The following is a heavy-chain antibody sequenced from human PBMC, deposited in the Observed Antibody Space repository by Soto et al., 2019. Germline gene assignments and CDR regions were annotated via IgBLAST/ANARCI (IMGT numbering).Heavy chain of an antibody. CDR2: ISGSGGST. Sequence: GALRLSCAASGFTFSSYAMSWVRQAPGKGLEWVSAISGSGGSTYYADSVKGRFTISRDNSKNTLYLQMNSLRAEDTAVYYCAKDFGDYGGNEIQHNWFDPWGQGTLVTVSS. J-gene: IGHJ5*02. V-gene: IGHV3-23*01. CDR3: AKDFGDYGGNEIQHNWFDP. D-gene: IGHD4-17*01. CDR1: GFTFSSYA.